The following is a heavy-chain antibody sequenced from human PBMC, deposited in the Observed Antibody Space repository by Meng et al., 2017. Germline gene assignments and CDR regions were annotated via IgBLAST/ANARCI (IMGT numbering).Heavy chain of an antibody. CDR1: GDSVSSNSAA. J-gene: IGHJ4*02. V-gene: IGHV6-1*01. D-gene: IGHD1-26*01. CDR2: AYYRSKWYH. CDR3: ARGSYSFDS. Sequence: QVRLRQPGPGMVKPSQTLSLICAISGDSVSSNSAAWNWIRQSPSRGLGWLGRAYYRSKWYHDYAESVKSRISIDPDTSKNQFSLQLRSVTPEDSAVYYCARGSYSFDSWGQRTLVTVSS.